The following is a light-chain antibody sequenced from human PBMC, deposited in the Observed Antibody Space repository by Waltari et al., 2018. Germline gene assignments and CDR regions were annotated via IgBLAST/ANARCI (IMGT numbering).Light chain of an antibody. Sequence: IVLTQSPGTLSLSPGERATLACRASQSVGKSLAWYQQKPGQAPRLLIYDTSRRPTGIPDRFSGSGSGTDFSLTISRLETEDFAVYYCHHYLRLPATFGQGTKVEI. CDR2: DTS. CDR1: QSVGKS. V-gene: IGKV3-20*01. J-gene: IGKJ1*01. CDR3: HHYLRLPAT.